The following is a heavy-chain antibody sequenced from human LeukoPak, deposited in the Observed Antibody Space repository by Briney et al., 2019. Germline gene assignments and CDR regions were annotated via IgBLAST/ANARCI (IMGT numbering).Heavy chain of an antibody. J-gene: IGHJ3*02. Sequence: SETLSLTCAVYGGTFSGYYWSWLRQPPGKGLEWIGEINHSGSTNYNPSLKSRVTISVDRSKNQFSLKLSSVTAADTAVYYCAGLRDGYNYYAFDIWGQGTMVTVSS. CDR2: INHSGST. CDR3: AGLRDGYNYYAFDI. D-gene: IGHD5-24*01. CDR1: GGTFSGYY. V-gene: IGHV4-34*08.